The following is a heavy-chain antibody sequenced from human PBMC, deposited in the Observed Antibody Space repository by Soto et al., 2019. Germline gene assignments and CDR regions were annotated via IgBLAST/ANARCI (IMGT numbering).Heavy chain of an antibody. V-gene: IGHV4-59*08. D-gene: IGHD3-10*01. CDR3: ARHSAIWFGVTAYYFDY. CDR2: IYYSGST. CDR1: GGSISSYY. J-gene: IGHJ4*02. Sequence: SETLSLTCTVSGGSISSYYWSRIRQPPGKGLEWIGYIYYSGSTNYNPSLKSRVTISVDTSKDQFSLKLSSVTAADTAVYYCARHSAIWFGVTAYYFDYWGQGTLVTVSS.